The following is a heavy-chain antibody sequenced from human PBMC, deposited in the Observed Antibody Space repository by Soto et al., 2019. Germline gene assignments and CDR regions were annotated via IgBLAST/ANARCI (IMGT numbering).Heavy chain of an antibody. CDR3: VKLVIPGIPAAAVAAY. CDR2: ISNNGAST. J-gene: IGHJ1*01. Sequence: GGYLRLSCSASGFTFSRYAMHWVRQAPGKGLQFVSAISNNGASTYYEDSVKGRFTISRDNSKNTMYLQMSSLRPDDTAVYYCVKLVIPGIPAAAVAAYRGQVTLVTVSS. V-gene: IGHV3-64D*06. D-gene: IGHD6-25*01. CDR1: GFTFSRYA.